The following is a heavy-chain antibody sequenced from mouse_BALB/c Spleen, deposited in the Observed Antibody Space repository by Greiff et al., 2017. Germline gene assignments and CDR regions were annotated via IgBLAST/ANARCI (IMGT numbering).Heavy chain of an antibody. CDR3: ARSGGVREWFAY. D-gene: IGHD2-14*01. Sequence: VQLQQSGPGLVKPSQSLSLTCTVTGYSITSDYAWNWIRQFPGNKLEWMGYISYSGSTSYNPSLKSRISITRDTSKNQFFLQLNSVTTEDTATYYCARSGGVREWFAYWGQGTLVTVSA. J-gene: IGHJ3*01. CDR2: ISYSGST. CDR1: GYSITSDYA. V-gene: IGHV3-2*02.